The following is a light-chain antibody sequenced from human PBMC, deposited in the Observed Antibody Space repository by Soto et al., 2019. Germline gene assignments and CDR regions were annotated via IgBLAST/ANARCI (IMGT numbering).Light chain of an antibody. CDR3: QQSYSTPRDT. Sequence: EIVLTQSPGTLSLSPGERATLSCRASQSVSSNYLTWYQQKPGQAPRLLIFGASSRSTGIPDRFSGSGSGTDFTLTISSLQPEDFATYYCQQSYSTPRDTFGQGTRLEI. CDR1: QSVSSNY. J-gene: IGKJ5*01. CDR2: GAS. V-gene: IGKV3-20*01.